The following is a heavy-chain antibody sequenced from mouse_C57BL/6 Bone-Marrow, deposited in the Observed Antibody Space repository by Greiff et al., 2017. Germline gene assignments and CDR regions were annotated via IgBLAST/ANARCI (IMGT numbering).Heavy chain of an antibody. CDR2: IYPGDGYT. D-gene: IGHD2-5*01. Sequence: QVQLKQSGAELVRPGTSVKMSCKASGYTFTNYWIGWAKQRPGHGLEWIGDIYPGDGYTNYNEKFKGKATLTADKSSSTAYMQFSSLTSEDSAIYYCARRGSNYDWFAYWGQGTLVTVSA. J-gene: IGHJ3*01. V-gene: IGHV1-63*01. CDR3: ARRGSNYDWFAY. CDR1: GYTFTNYW.